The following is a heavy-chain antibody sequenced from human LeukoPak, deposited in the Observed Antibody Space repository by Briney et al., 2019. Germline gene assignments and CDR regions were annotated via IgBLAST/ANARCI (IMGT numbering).Heavy chain of an antibody. V-gene: IGHV3-21*01. Sequence: GGSLTLSCAAYGLTFSSFSMKWDRPAPRKGLEWVSSIRTSSSYIYYADSVKGRFTITRDNAKNTRYLQMDSRRAEYTAVDVCASAVPYSVYDYDYWGQGTLVTVSS. J-gene: IGHJ4*02. D-gene: IGHD5/OR15-5a*01. CDR1: GLTFSSFS. CDR2: IRTSSSYI. CDR3: ASAVPYSVYDYDY.